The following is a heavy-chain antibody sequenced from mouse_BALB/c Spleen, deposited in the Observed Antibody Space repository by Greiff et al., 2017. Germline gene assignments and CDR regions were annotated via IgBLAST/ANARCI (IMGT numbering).Heavy chain of an antibody. CDR1: GFTFSSYA. V-gene: IGHV5-6-5*01. Sequence: EVKLMESGGGLVKPGGSLKLSCAASGFTFSSYAMSWVRQTPEKRLEWVASISSGGSTYYPDSVKGRFTISRDNARNILYLQMSSLRSEDTAMYYCARGGVYGNYGYWYFDVWGAGTTVTVSS. CDR3: ARGGVYGNYGYWYFDV. CDR2: ISSGGST. J-gene: IGHJ1*01. D-gene: IGHD2-1*01.